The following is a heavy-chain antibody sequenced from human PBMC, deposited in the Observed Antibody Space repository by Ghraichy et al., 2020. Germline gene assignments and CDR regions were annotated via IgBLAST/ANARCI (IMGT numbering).Heavy chain of an antibody. J-gene: IGHJ3*01. CDR2: INPNTGYT. D-gene: IGHD1-26*01. Sequence: ASVKVSCKASGYTFSDYYLHWVRQAPGQGLEWMGWINPNTGYTKYAQKFQGRVTMSRDTSITTSYMELSGLRSDDTAVYYCARSGLIMVATTGHFFDFWGQGTMVTFSP. CDR1: GYTFSDYY. V-gene: IGHV1-2*02. CDR3: ARSGLIMVATTGHFFDF.